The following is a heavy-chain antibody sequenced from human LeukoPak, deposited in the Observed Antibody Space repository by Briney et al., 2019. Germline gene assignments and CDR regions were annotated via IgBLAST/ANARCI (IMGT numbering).Heavy chain of an antibody. CDR1: GFTFSSYA. V-gene: IGHV3-30*04. CDR3: ARDFRGYSYGSGPDAPPFDY. D-gene: IGHD5-18*01. CDR2: ISYDGSNK. J-gene: IGHJ4*02. Sequence: GGSLRLSCAASGFTFSSYAMHWVRQAPGKGLEWVAVISYDGSNKYYADSVKGRFTISRDNSKNTLYLQMNSLRAEDTAVYYCARDFRGYSYGSGPDAPPFDYWGQGTLVTVSS.